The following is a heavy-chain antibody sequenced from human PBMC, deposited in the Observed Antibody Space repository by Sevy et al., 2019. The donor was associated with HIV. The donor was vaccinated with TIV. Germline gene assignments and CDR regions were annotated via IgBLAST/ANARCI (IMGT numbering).Heavy chain of an antibody. D-gene: IGHD2-21*01. Sequence: GGSLRLSCAASGFTFDRYFMHWVRQAPGKGLEWLAVISGDGSDTSYADSLRGRFTISRDNSKNTRFLQMNRLGTEDTAVYFCAKRDLNHQFLLDFWGQGTLVTVSS. V-gene: IGHV3-30*18. CDR2: ISGDGSDT. CDR3: AKRDLNHQFLLDF. J-gene: IGHJ4*02. CDR1: GFTFDRYF.